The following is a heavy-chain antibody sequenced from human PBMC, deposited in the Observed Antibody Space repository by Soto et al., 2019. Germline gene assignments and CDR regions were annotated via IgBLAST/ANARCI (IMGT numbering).Heavy chain of an antibody. CDR2: ISSSGSDT. Sequence: QVQLVESGGGLVKPGGCLRLSCAASAFTFSDYYMSWIRQAPGKGLEWVSYISSSGSDTNYADSVKGRFTVSRDNAKNSLYLQMNSLRAEDTAVYYCARSLRGYSGYSGYWGQGTLVTVSS. CDR3: ARSLRGYSGYSGY. V-gene: IGHV3-11*05. D-gene: IGHD5-12*01. J-gene: IGHJ4*02. CDR1: AFTFSDYY.